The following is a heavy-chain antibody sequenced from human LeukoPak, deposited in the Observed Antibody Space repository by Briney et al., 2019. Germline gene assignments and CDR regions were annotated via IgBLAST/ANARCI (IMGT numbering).Heavy chain of an antibody. CDR1: GFPFSSYR. D-gene: IGHD2-2*01. Sequence: GGSLRLSCAASGFPFSSYRMHWVRQGPGRGLVWVSRIIGDGSGTNYADSVKGRFTISRDNAKNTLYLQMNSLRAEDMAVYYCARGRSTNFLDVWGQGTTVTVSS. CDR3: ARGRSTNFLDV. V-gene: IGHV3-74*01. J-gene: IGHJ6*02. CDR2: IIGDGSGT.